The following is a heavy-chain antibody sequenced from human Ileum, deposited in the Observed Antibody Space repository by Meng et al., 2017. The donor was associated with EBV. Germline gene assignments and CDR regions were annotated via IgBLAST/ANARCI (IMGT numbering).Heavy chain of an antibody. J-gene: IGHJ4*02. CDR3: ARSSPIVRGLDY. Sequence: VQVQCSGPGLVRPSETLPTPCALCGDSVSGSDWLSWVTQPPGKGLEWIGEVYHDGATTFHPCLKSLVTISMDNSKHEVNLHLNSLTAADTAVYFCARSSPIVRGLDYWGQGTLVTVSS. D-gene: IGHD3-10*01. CDR1: GDSVSGSDW. V-gene: IGHV4-4*02. CDR2: VYHDGAT.